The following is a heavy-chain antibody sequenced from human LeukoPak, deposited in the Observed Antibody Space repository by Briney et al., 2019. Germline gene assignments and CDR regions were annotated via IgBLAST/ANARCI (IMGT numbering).Heavy chain of an antibody. V-gene: IGHV6-1*01. CDR1: GDSVSSNRAA. D-gene: IGHD3-10*01. CDR3: ARTYNGDLDY. CDR2: TYYRSKWYN. J-gene: IGHJ4*02. Sequence: SQTLSLTFSISGDSVSSNRAAWHWIRQSPSRGLEWLGRTYYRSKWYNGYAISVKGRVNINPDTSKNQFSLQLTSVTPEDTAIYYCARTYNGDLDYWGQGTLVTVSS.